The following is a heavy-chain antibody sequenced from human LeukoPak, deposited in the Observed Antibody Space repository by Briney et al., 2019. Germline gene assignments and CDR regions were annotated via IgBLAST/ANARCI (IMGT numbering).Heavy chain of an antibody. V-gene: IGHV3-30*07. CDR3: ASLRSGPRNGMDV. J-gene: IGHJ6*02. D-gene: IGHD3-3*01. Sequence: DSVKGRFTISRDNSKNMLYLQTNSLRAEDTAVYYCASLRSGPRNGMDVWGQGTTVTVSS.